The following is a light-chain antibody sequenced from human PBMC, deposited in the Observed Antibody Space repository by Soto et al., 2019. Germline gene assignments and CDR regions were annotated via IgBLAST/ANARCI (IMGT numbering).Light chain of an antibody. CDR2: SNN. CDR3: AAWDDRLNGYYV. Sequence: QSVLTQPPSASGTPGQRVTISCSGSRSNIGSNTVNWYQQLPGTAPKLLIYSNNRRPSGVPDRFSGSKSGTSASLAISGLQYEDEAEYYCAAWDDRLNGYYVLGTRTKVTVL. J-gene: IGLJ1*01. CDR1: RSNIGSNT. V-gene: IGLV1-44*01.